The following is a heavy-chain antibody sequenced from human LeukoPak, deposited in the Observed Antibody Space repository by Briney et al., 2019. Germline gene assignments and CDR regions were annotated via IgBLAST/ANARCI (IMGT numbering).Heavy chain of an antibody. J-gene: IGHJ3*02. CDR2: ISSNGGST. CDR1: GFTFSSYA. Sequence: GGSLRLSCVASGFTFSSYAMHWVRQAPGKGLEYVSTISSNGGSTYYADSVKGRFTISRDNSKNTLYLQMSSLRAEDTAVYYCVRDDGYDFWSGYSPGGFDIWGQGTVVTVSS. CDR3: VRDDGYDFWSGYSPGGFDI. D-gene: IGHD3-3*01. V-gene: IGHV3-64D*09.